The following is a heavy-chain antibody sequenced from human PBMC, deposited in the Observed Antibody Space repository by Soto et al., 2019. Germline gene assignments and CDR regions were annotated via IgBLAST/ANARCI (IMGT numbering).Heavy chain of an antibody. J-gene: IGHJ4*02. CDR3: AREKGYISGPKNFDY. CDR2: IYDSGSS. D-gene: IGHD5-12*01. V-gene: IGHV4-30-4*01. CDR1: GASISSGDYF. Sequence: PSETLSLTCTVSGASISSGDYFWSWIRQSPGKGLQWIGYIYDSGSSYYDPSPKSRVTMSVDTSKNQFSLKLSSVTAADTAVYYCAREKGYISGPKNFDYWGQGTLVTSPQ.